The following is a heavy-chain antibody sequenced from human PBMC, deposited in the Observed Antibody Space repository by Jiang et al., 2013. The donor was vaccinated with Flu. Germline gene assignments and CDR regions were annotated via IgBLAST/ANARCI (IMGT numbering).Heavy chain of an antibody. D-gene: IGHD3-22*01. CDR1: GGTFSSYA. V-gene: IGHV1-69*06. CDR3: ARGTHYYDSSGYLYYYGMDV. J-gene: IGHJ6*02. CDR2: IIPIFGTA. Sequence: GAEVKKPGSSVKVSCKASGGTFSSYAISWVRQAPGQGLEWMGGIIPIFGTANYAQKFQGRVTITADKSTSTAYMELSSLRSEDTAVYYCARGTHYYDSSGYLYYYGMDVWGQGTTVTVSS.